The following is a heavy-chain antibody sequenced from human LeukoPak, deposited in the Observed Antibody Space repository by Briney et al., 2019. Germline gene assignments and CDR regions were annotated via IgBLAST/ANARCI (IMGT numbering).Heavy chain of an antibody. CDR1: GGSISSGDYY. CDR2: IYYSGST. CDR3: ARDPRGYEEPFDY. D-gene: IGHD5-12*01. J-gene: IGHJ4*02. Sequence: SQTLSLTCTVSGGSISSGDYYWSWIRQPPGKGLEWIGYIYYSGSTYYNPSLKSRVTISVDTSKNQFSLKLSSVTAADTAVYYCARDPRGYEEPFDYWGQGTLVTVSS. V-gene: IGHV4-30-4*01.